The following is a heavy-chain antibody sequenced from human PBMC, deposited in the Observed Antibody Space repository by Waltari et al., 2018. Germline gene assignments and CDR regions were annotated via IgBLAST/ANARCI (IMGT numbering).Heavy chain of an antibody. Sequence: QVQLVQSGAEVKKPGASVKVSCKVSGYTLTELSMHWVRQAPGQGLEWMGGIIPIFGTANYAQKFQGRVTITTDESTSTAYMELSSLRSEDTAVYYCARGRIVGATSTRNYYYYYMDVWGKGTTVTVSS. D-gene: IGHD1-26*01. CDR3: ARGRIVGATSTRNYYYYYMDV. J-gene: IGHJ6*03. V-gene: IGHV1-69*05. CDR1: GYTLTELS. CDR2: IIPIFGTA.